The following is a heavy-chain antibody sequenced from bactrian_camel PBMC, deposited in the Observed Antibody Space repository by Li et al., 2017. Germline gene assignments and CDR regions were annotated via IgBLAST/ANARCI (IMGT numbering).Heavy chain of an antibody. V-gene: IGHV3S55*01. CDR1: RTTRVGEC. D-gene: IGHD1*01. J-gene: IGHJ4*01. Sequence: QVQLVESGGGSVQAGGSLRLTCAYSRTTRVGECMGWFRQVLGKERELVASFDRYGSPKYANSVKGRFTISLDNAKGTIVLQMNSLKAEDSAMYYCAAKLPWMWTCAGGGEFEYWGQGTQVTVSS. CDR2: FDRYGSP. CDR3: AAKLPWMWTCAGGGEFEY.